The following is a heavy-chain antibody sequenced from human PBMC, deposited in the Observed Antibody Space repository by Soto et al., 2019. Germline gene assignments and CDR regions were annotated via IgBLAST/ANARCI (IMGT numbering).Heavy chain of an antibody. D-gene: IGHD6-6*01. J-gene: IGHJ4*02. V-gene: IGHV3-21*01. CDR3: ARGGPTSSSDLDY. CDR2: ISSSSSYI. Sequence: GWSLRLSCAASGFTFSSYSMNWVRQAPGKGLEWVSSISSSSSYIYYADSVKGRFTISRDNAKNSLYLQMNSLRAEDTAVYYCARGGPTSSSDLDYWGQGTLVTVSS. CDR1: GFTFSSYS.